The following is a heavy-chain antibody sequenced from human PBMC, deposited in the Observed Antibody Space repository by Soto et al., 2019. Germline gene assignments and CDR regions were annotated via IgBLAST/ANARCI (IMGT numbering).Heavy chain of an antibody. D-gene: IGHD6-13*01. J-gene: IGHJ4*02. CDR2: ISYDGSNK. CDR1: GFTFSSYA. V-gene: IGHV3-30-3*01. Sequence: QVQLVESGGGVVQPGRSLRLSCAASGFTFSSYAMHWVRQAPGKGLEWVAVISYDGSNKYYADSVKGRFTISRDNSKNTRYLQMNSLRAEDTAVYYCARDLESMYSSSWYYFDYWGQGTLVTVSS. CDR3: ARDLESMYSSSWYYFDY.